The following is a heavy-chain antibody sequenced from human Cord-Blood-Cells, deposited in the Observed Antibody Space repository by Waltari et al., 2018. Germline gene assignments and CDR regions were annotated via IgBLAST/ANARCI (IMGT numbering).Heavy chain of an antibody. CDR1: GYTFTGYY. J-gene: IGHJ4*02. Sequence: QVQLVQSGAEVKKPGASVKVSCKASGYTFTGYYMHWVRQAPGQGLEWMGWINPNSGGTNYAQKVQGRVTMTRDTSISTAYMELSRLRSDDTAVYYCARRGDQLGMDPLDYWGQGTLVTVSS. CDR2: INPNSGGT. CDR3: ARRGDQLGMDPLDY. V-gene: IGHV1-2*02. D-gene: IGHD7-27*01.